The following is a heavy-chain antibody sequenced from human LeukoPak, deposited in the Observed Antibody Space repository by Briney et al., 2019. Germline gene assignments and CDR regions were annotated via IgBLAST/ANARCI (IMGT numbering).Heavy chain of an antibody. J-gene: IGHJ4*02. Sequence: ASVKVSCKASGYTFTAYYMHWMRQAPGQGLEWMGWINPNSGGTNYAQKFQGRVTMTRDTSTSTAYMELSRLRSDDTAVYYCARVVYEYYDFWSGPDRFDYWGQGTLVTVSS. V-gene: IGHV1-2*02. CDR3: ARVVYEYYDFWSGPDRFDY. CDR2: INPNSGGT. CDR1: GYTFTAYY. D-gene: IGHD3-3*01.